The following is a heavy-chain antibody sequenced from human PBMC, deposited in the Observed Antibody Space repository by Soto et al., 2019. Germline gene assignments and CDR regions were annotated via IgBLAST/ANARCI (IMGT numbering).Heavy chain of an antibody. CDR3: AISYCSGYRAFNS. Sequence: QVQLVQSGADVQRPGSSVRVSCKASGDTFNFYSINWVRQAPGVGLQWMGRINPILSMSNYAPRFQGRVTMTSDKSTSTAYMELSSLRSEDTAMYYCAISYCSGYRAFNSWGQADLATVSS. V-gene: IGHV1-69*02. CDR1: GDTFNFYS. D-gene: IGHD5-18*01. J-gene: IGHJ4*02. CDR2: INPILSMS.